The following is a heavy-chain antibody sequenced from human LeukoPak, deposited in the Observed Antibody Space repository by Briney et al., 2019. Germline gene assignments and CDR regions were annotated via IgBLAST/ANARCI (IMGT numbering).Heavy chain of an antibody. CDR1: GGSISSSSYY. CDR2: IYYSGST. CDR3: ARQVSTWFVP. D-gene: IGHD5/OR15-5a*01. Sequence: SETLSLTCTVSGGSISSSSYYWGWIRQPPGKGLEWIGSIYYSGSTYYNPSLKSRVTISVDTSKNQFSLKLSSVTAADTAVYFCARQVSTWFVPWGQGTLVTVSS. V-gene: IGHV4-39*01. J-gene: IGHJ5*02.